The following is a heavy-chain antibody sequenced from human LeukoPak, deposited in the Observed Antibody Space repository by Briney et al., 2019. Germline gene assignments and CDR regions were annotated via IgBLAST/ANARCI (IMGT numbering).Heavy chain of an antibody. V-gene: IGHV4-39*07. CDR2: TSYNGNA. J-gene: IGHJ5*02. Sequence: SETLSLTCTVSGDSFISSSYYWGWVRQPPGKGLEWIGSTSYNGNAYYHPSLKSRVTISVDTSKNQFSLKMKSVTAADTAIYYRARSTRNNNGNADDHWGQGTLVTIS. CDR3: ARSTRNNNGNADDH. CDR1: GDSFISSSYY. D-gene: IGHD1-1*01.